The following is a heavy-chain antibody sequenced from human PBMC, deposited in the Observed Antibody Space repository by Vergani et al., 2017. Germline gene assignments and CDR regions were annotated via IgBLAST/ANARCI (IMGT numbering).Heavy chain of an antibody. D-gene: IGHD5-24*01. Sequence: EVQLLESGGGLVQPGGSLRLSCAASGFTFSSYAMSWVRQAPGKGLEWVSAISGSGGSTYYADSVKGRFTISRDNSKNTLYLQMNSLRAEDTAVYYCARHFGGRREMATIKRRFDYWGQGTLVTVSS. V-gene: IGHV3-23*01. J-gene: IGHJ4*02. CDR1: GFTFSSYA. CDR2: ISGSGGST. CDR3: ARHFGGRREMATIKRRFDY.